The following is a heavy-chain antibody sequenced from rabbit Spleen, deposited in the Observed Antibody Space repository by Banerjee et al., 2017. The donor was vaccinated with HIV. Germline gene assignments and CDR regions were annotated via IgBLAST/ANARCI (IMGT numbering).Heavy chain of an antibody. V-gene: IGHV1S40*01. CDR3: ARGSATMTMVITGYYFNL. CDR1: GFSSNSNYY. CDR2: VYAGSSGST. J-gene: IGHJ4*01. Sequence: SLEESGGDLVKPGASLILTCTASGFSSNSNYYMSWVRQAPGKGLEWIACVYAGSSGSTYYASWAKGRFTVSKTSSTTVTLQMTSLTVADTAAYFCARGSATMTMVITGYYFNLWGPGTLVTVS. D-gene: IGHD2-1*01.